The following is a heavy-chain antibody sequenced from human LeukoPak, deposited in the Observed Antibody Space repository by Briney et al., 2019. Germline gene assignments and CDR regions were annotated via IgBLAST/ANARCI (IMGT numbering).Heavy chain of an antibody. CDR2: IYYSGTT. CDR1: GGSINNY. Sequence: PSETLSLTCSVSGGSINNYWSWIRQLPGKGLEWIGYIYYSGTTNYNPSLRSRVTMLVDTSKNQFTLKLSSVTAADTAVYYCARAEVGATIWFDPRGQGTLVTVSS. V-gene: IGHV4-59*01. J-gene: IGHJ5*02. D-gene: IGHD1-26*01. CDR3: ARAEVGATIWFDP.